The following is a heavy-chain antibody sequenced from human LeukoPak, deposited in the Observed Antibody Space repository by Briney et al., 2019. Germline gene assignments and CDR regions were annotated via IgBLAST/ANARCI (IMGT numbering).Heavy chain of an antibody. CDR2: IRSNGGST. CDR1: GFTVSSNY. Sequence: GGSLRLSCAASGFTVSSNYMSWVRQAPGKGLEYFSAIRSNGGSTYYADSVKGRFTISRDNSKNTLYLQMSSLRTEDSAVYYCVKGGGYCSSTNCPPPYYFDYWGQGTLVTVSS. V-gene: IGHV3-64D*06. CDR3: VKGGGYCSSTNCPPPYYFDY. J-gene: IGHJ4*02. D-gene: IGHD2-2*01.